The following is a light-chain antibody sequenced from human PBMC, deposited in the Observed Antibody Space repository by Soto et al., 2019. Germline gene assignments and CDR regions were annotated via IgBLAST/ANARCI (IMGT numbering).Light chain of an antibody. V-gene: IGLV2-14*01. J-gene: IGLJ1*01. CDR2: VVS. CDR1: SSDVGGYNY. CDR3: SYYRRGGTFV. Sequence: QSVLTQPASVSGSPGQSIAISCTGTSSDVGGYNYFSWHQQHPGKAPRVWISVVSNRHSGVSNRFSGSKSGNTASLTISGLQAEDEADYYCSYYRRGGTFVFGSGTKVTVL.